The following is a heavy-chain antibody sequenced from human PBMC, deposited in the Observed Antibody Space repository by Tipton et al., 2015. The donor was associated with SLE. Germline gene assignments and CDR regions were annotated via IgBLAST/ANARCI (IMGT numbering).Heavy chain of an antibody. J-gene: IGHJ6*02. D-gene: IGHD6-6*01. V-gene: IGHV4-59*01. CDR2: IYYSGST. CDR3: ARGARHDYYYYGMDV. CDR1: GGSISSYY. Sequence: TLSLTCTVSGGSISSYYWSWIRQPPGKGLEWIGYIYYSGSTNYNPPLKSRVTISVDTSKNQFSLKLSSVTAADTAVYYCARGARHDYYYYGMDVWGQGTTVTVSS.